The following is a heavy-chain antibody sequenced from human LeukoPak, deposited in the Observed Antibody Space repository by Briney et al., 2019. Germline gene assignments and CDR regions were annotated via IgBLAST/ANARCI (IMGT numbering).Heavy chain of an antibody. CDR3: ARSGLTSFVFGAVDY. CDR2: IYYSGST. Sequence: SETLSLTCTVSGGSISSYYWSWIRQPPGKGLEWIGYIYYSGSTNYNPSLKSRVTISVDTSKNQFSLKLSSVAAADTAVYYCARSGLTSFVFGAVDYWGQGTLVTVSS. V-gene: IGHV4-59*01. CDR1: GGSISSYY. J-gene: IGHJ4*02. D-gene: IGHD3-3*01.